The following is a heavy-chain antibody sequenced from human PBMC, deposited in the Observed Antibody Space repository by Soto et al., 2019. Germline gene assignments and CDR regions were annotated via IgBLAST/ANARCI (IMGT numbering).Heavy chain of an antibody. J-gene: IGHJ3*02. V-gene: IGHV4-34*01. CDR1: GGSFSGYY. CDR2: INHSGST. CDR3: ARGPLIAAAGTAAFDI. D-gene: IGHD6-13*01. Sequence: QVQLQQWGAGLLKPSETLSLTCAVYGGSFSGYYWSWIRQPPGKGLEWIGEINHSGSTNYNPSLKSRVTISVDTSKNQFSLKLRSVTAADTAVYYCARGPLIAAAGTAAFDIWGQGTMVTVSS.